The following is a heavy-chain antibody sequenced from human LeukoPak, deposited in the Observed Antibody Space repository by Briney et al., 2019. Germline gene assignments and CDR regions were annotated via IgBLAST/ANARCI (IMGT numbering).Heavy chain of an antibody. V-gene: IGHV4-38-2*02. CDR2: IYHSGST. Sequence: PSETLSLTCTVSGYSISSGYYWGWIRQPPGKGLEWIGSIYHSGSTYYNPSLKSRVTISVDTSKNQFSLKLSSVTAADTAVYYCARITGSGRNDAFDIWGQGTMVTVSS. CDR1: GYSISSGYY. D-gene: IGHD2-15*01. J-gene: IGHJ3*02. CDR3: ARITGSGRNDAFDI.